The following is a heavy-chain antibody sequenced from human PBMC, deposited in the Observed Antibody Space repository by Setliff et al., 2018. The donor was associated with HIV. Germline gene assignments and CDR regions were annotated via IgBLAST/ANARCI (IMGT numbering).Heavy chain of an antibody. CDR3: ARGSSGLAV. CDR2: IKQDGSEK. D-gene: IGHD5-12*01. J-gene: IGHJ6*04. CDR1: GFTFSNYW. V-gene: IGHV3-7*03. Sequence: GGSLRLSCAASGFTFSNYWMSWVRQAPGKGLEWVANIKQDGSEKYYVDSVKGRFTISRDNAKKSLYLQMNSLRAEDTALYYCARGSSGLAVWGKGTTVTVSS.